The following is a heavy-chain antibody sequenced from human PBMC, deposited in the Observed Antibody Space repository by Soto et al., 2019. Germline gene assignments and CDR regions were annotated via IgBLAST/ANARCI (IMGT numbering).Heavy chain of an antibody. CDR1: GGSISSYY. J-gene: IGHJ5*02. D-gene: IGHD6-19*01. V-gene: IGHV4-59*01. Sequence: ETLALTCTVSGGSISSYYWSWIRQPPGKGLEWIGYIYYSGSTNYNPSLKSRVTISVDTSKNQFSLKLSSVTAADTAVYYCARDLGSSVAGTVWFDPWGQGTLVTVSS. CDR3: ARDLGSSVAGTVWFDP. CDR2: IYYSGST.